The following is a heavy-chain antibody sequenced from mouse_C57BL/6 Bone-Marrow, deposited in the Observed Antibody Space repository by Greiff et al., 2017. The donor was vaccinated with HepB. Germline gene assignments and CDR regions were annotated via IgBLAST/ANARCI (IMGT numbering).Heavy chain of an antibody. CDR3: ARRDIRNYAMDY. Sequence: QVQLQQPGAELVKPGASVKMSCKASGYTFTSYWITWVKQRPGQGLEWIGDIYPGTGSTNYNEKFKSKATLTVDTSSSTAYMQLSSLTSEDSAVYYCARRDIRNYAMDYWGQGTSVTVSS. CDR1: GYTFTSYW. CDR2: IYPGTGST. V-gene: IGHV1-55*01. J-gene: IGHJ4*01. D-gene: IGHD1-1*01.